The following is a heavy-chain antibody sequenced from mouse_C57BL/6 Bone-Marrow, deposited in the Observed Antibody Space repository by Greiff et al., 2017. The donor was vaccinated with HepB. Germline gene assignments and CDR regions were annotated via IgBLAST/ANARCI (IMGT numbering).Heavy chain of an antibody. D-gene: IGHD1-1*01. J-gene: IGHJ1*03. Sequence: EVQLQQSGPELVKPGASVKISCKASGYTFTDYYMNWVKQSHGKSLEWIGDINPNNGGTSYNQKFKGKATLTVDKSSSTAYMELRSLTSEDSAVYYCAVVAWYFDGWGTGTTVTVSS. CDR3: AVVAWYFDG. CDR2: INPNNGGT. CDR1: GYTFTDYY. V-gene: IGHV1-26*01.